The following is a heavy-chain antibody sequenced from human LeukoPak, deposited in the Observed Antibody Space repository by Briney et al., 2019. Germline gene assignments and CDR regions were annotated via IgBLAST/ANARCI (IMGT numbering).Heavy chain of an antibody. CDR3: ARDDGTLFSYYYMDV. Sequence: ASVKVSCKASGYTFTGYYMHWVRQAPGQGLEWMGRINPNSGGTNYAQKFQGRVTMTRDTSISTAYMELSRLRSDDTAVYYCARDDGTLFSYYYMDVWGKGTTVTVSS. CDR2: INPNSGGT. CDR1: GYTFTGYY. D-gene: IGHD3-9*01. V-gene: IGHV1-2*06. J-gene: IGHJ6*03.